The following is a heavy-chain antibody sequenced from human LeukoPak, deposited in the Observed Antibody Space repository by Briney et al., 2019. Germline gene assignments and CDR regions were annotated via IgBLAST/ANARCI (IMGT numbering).Heavy chain of an antibody. Sequence: ASVKVSCKASGGTFSSYAISWVRQAPGQGLEWMGGIIPIFGTANYAQKFQGRVTITTDESTSTAYMELSSLRSEDTAVYYCARDDGLGYCSSTSCYGGAFDIWGQGTMVTVSS. CDR2: IIPIFGTA. J-gene: IGHJ3*02. V-gene: IGHV1-69*05. CDR1: GGTFSSYA. CDR3: ARDDGLGYCSSTSCYGGAFDI. D-gene: IGHD2-2*01.